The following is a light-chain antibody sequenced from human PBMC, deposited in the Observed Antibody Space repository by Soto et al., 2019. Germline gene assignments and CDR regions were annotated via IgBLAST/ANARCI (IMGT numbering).Light chain of an antibody. CDR1: QSVYSN. CDR2: GAS. Sequence: DIVMTQSPVTLSVSPGERATLSCRASQSVYSNLAWYQQKPGQAPRLLISGASARASGIPARFSGSGSGTEFTLTISSLQSEDFAVYDCQQYNNWPLTFGGGTRLEIK. J-gene: IGKJ5*01. V-gene: IGKV3-15*01. CDR3: QQYNNWPLT.